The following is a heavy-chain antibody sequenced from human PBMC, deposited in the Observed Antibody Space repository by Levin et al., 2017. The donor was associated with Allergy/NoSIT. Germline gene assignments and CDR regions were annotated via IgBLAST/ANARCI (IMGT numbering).Heavy chain of an antibody. CDR1: GFTVSSHY. Sequence: GESLKISCAASGFTVSSHYMSWVRQAPGKGLEWVSVIYSGGSTYYADSVKGRFTISRDNSKNTLYLQMNSLRAEDTAVYYGARAYGLTMVRGDAFDSWGQGTMVTVAS. CDR2: IYSGGST. V-gene: IGHV3-53*01. J-gene: IGHJ3*02. CDR3: ARAYGLTMVRGDAFDS. D-gene: IGHD3-10*01.